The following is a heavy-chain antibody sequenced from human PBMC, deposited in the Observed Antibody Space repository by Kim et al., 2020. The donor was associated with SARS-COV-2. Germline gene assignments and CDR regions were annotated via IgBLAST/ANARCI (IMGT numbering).Heavy chain of an antibody. V-gene: IGHV1-2*02. J-gene: IGHJ4*02. D-gene: IGHD3-22*01. CDR2: INPNSGGT. Sequence: ASVKVSCKASGYTFTGYYMHWVRQAPGQGLEWMGWINPNSGGTNYAQKFQGRVTMTRDTSISTAYMELSRLRSDDTAVYYCARAYHYYDSSGTYDYWGQGTLVTVSS. CDR3: ARAYHYYDSSGTYDY. CDR1: GYTFTGYY.